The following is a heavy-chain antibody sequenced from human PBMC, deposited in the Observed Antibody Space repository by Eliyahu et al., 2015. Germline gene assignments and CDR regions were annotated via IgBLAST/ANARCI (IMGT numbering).Heavy chain of an antibody. CDR1: GXSXTGXY. D-gene: IGHD3-22*01. Sequence: QVQLVQSGAEVKKPGASVXVSCKAXGXSXTGXYMHWVRQAPGQGLEWMGWINPKSGGTKYAQKFXGWVTMTRDTSISTAYMELSRLRSDDTAVYYCARDQGGYLSGTFDYWGQGTLVTVSS. J-gene: IGHJ4*02. CDR3: ARDQGGYLSGTFDY. V-gene: IGHV1-2*04. CDR2: INPKSGGT.